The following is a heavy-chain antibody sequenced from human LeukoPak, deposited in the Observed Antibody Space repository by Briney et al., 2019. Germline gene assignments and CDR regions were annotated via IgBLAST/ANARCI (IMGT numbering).Heavy chain of an antibody. Sequence: GASVKVSCKASGYTFTGYYMHWVRQAPAQGLEWMGWINPNSGGTNYAQKFQGRVTMTRDTSISTAYMELSGLRSDDTAVYYCARVSLSNYVDYWGQGTLVTVSS. CDR1: GYTFTGYY. CDR2: INPNSGGT. CDR3: ARVSLSNYVDY. V-gene: IGHV1-2*02. J-gene: IGHJ4*02.